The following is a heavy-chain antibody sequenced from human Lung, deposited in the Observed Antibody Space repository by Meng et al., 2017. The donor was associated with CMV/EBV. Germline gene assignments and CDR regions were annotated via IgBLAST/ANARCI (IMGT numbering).Heavy chain of an antibody. CDR2: IYWDDDK. CDR3: AHTSYYDFWSGYPKGYYCDY. D-gene: IGHD3-3*01. V-gene: IGHV2-5*02. CDR1: GFSLSTSGVG. Sequence: QITLKESGPTLVKPTQTFTLTFTFSGFSLSTSGVGVGWIRQPPGKALEWLALIYWDDDKRYSPSLKSRLTITKDTSKNQVVLTMTNMDPVDTATYYCAHTSYYDFWSGYPKGYYCDYWGQGTLVTVSS. J-gene: IGHJ4*02.